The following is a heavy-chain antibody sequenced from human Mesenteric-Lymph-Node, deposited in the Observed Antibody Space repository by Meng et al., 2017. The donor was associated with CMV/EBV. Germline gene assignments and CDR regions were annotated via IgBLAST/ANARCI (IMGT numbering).Heavy chain of an antibody. D-gene: IGHD1-26*01. Sequence: GESLKISCAASGFTFSSYGMHWVRQAPGKGLEWVAFIRYDGSNKYYADSVKGRFTISRDNSKNTLYLQINSLRVEDTAVYYCVRDILRVGITYYFDYWGQGTLVTSPQ. V-gene: IGHV3-30*02. CDR3: VRDILRVGITYYFDY. CDR1: GFTFSSYG. J-gene: IGHJ4*02. CDR2: IRYDGSNK.